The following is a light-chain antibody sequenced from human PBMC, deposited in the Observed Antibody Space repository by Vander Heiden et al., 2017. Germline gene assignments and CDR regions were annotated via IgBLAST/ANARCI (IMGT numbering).Light chain of an antibody. J-gene: IGKJ1*01. V-gene: IGKV3-15*01. CDR2: AAS. CDR1: QSVSTN. Sequence: EIVMTQSPATLSVSPGERATLSCRASQSVSTNLAWYQQKPGQGPRLLIFAASTRAPGVPDRISGSGSGTEFALTISSLQSEDFAVYFCQQDNNWHPWKVGQGNKVEIK. CDR3: QQDNNWHPWK.